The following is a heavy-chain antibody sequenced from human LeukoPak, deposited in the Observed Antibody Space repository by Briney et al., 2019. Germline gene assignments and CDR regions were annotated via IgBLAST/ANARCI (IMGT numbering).Heavy chain of an antibody. J-gene: IGHJ4*02. CDR2: IKQDGSEK. V-gene: IGHV3-7*01. CDR3: ARISIAVAGGDY. D-gene: IGHD6-19*01. Sequence: AGGSLRLSCAASGFTFSIYAMSWVRQAPGKGLEWVANIKQDGSEKYYVDSVKGRFTISRDNAKNSLYLQMDSLRAEDTAVYYCARISIAVAGGDYWGQGTLVTVSS. CDR1: GFTFSIYA.